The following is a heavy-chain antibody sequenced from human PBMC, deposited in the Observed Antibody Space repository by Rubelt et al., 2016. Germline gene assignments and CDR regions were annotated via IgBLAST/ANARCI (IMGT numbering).Heavy chain of an antibody. J-gene: IGHJ4*02. CDR1: GFTFSDSA. Sequence: EVQLVESGGGLVQPGGSLRLSCAASGFTFSDSAMHWVRQAPGKGLEWVSYISSSSSTIYYADFVKCGFTISIDNAKNSLYLQMNSLRDEVTAVYYCARLRGVISRYYFDYWGQGTLVTVSS. CDR2: ISSSSSTI. CDR3: ARLRGVISRYYFDY. D-gene: IGHD3-10*01. V-gene: IGHV3-48*02.